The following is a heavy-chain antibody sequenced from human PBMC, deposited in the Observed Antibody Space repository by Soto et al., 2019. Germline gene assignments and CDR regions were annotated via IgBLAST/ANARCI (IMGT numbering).Heavy chain of an antibody. V-gene: IGHV3-23*01. CDR3: AKDLASKQWELGDY. CDR1: GFTFSSYA. D-gene: IGHD1-26*01. J-gene: IGHJ4*02. CDR2: ISGSGGST. Sequence: SGGSLRLSCAASGFTFSSYAMSWVRQAPGKGLEWVSAISGSGGSTYYADSVKGRFTISRDNSKNTLYLQMNSLRAEDTAVYYCAKDLASKQWELGDYWGQGTLVTVSS.